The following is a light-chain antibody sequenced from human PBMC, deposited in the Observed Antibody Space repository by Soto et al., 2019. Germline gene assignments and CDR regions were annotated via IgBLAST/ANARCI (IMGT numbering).Light chain of an antibody. CDR1: SSDIGAYNY. V-gene: IGLV2-8*01. CDR2: EVS. J-gene: IGLJ2*01. CDR3: SSFTGSDNP. Sequence: QSVLTQPPSASGSPGQSVTISCTGTSSDIGAYNYVSWYQQYPGKAPKLIIYEVSQPPSGVPDRFSGSKSGNTASLTVSGLQHEDDADYYCSSFTGSDNPFGGGTKLTVL.